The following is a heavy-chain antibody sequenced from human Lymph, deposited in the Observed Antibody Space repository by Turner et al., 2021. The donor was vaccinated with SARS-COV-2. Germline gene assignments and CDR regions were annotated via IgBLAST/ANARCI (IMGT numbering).Heavy chain of an antibody. CDR1: GGTFSSYA. V-gene: IGHV1-69*10. J-gene: IGHJ4*02. D-gene: IGHD1-20*01. CDR3: ARDVTGPLGY. Sequence: QVQLVQSGAEVKKPGSSVKVSCKASGGTFSSYAISWVRPAPGQGLEWMGGITPMLDIANYAQKFQGRVTITADKSTSTAYMELSSLRSEDTAVYYCARDVTGPLGYWGQGTLVTVSS. CDR2: ITPMLDIA.